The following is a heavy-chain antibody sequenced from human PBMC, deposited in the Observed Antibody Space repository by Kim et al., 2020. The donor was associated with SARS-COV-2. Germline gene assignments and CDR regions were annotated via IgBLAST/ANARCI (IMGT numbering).Heavy chain of an antibody. CDR1: GFTFSSYS. Sequence: GGSLRLSCAASGFTFSSYSMNWVRQAPGKGLEWVSSISSSSIYIYYADSVKGRFTISRDNAKNSLYLQMNSRRAEDTAVYYCARARIVVVPAAREVAFDIWGQGTMVTVSS. J-gene: IGHJ3*02. V-gene: IGHV3-21*01. D-gene: IGHD2-2*01. CDR2: ISSSSIYI. CDR3: ARARIVVVPAAREVAFDI.